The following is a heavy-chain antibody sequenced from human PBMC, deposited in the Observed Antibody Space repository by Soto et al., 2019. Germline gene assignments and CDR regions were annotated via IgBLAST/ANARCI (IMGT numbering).Heavy chain of an antibody. CDR3: VRVVAIPGYPDN. V-gene: IGHV1-69*12. CDR2: IVPIVDTS. Sequence: QVQLVQSGAEVRQPASSVKVSCKTSGGTFSSYAISWVRQAPGQGLEWMGGIVPIVDTSTYAQKFQGRVTITADESTSTVYMELRSLRSDDTAVYYCVRVVAIPGYPDNWGQGTLVTASS. J-gene: IGHJ4*02. CDR1: GGTFSSYA. D-gene: IGHD5-12*01.